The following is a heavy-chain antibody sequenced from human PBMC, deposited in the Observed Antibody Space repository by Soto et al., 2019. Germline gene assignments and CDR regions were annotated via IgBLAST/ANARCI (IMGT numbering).Heavy chain of an antibody. Sequence: GGSLRLSCAASGFTFSSYDMHWVRQATGKGLEWVSAIGTAGDTYYPGSVKGRFTISRENAKNSLYLQMNSLRAEDTAVYYCARWGITIFTANYYGMDVWGQGTTVTVSS. J-gene: IGHJ6*02. CDR2: IGTAGDT. D-gene: IGHD3-3*01. CDR1: GFTFSSYD. CDR3: ARWGITIFTANYYGMDV. V-gene: IGHV3-13*01.